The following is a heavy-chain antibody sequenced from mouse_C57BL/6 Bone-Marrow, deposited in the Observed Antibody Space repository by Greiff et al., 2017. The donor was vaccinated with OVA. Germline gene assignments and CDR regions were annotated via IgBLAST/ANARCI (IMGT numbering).Heavy chain of an antibody. D-gene: IGHD3-2*02. J-gene: IGHJ3*01. CDR1: GYTFTSYW. V-gene: IGHV1-72*01. Sequence: VQLQQSGAELARPGASVKLSCKASGYTFTSYWMHWVKQRPGRGLEWIGRIDPNSGGTKYNEKFKSKATLTVDKPSSTAYMQLSSLTSEDSAVYYCARTETAQATAWFAYWGQGTLVTVSA. CDR3: ARTETAQATAWFAY. CDR2: IDPNSGGT.